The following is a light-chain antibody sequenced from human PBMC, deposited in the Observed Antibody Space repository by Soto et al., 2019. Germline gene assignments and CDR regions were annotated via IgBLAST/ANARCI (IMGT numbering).Light chain of an antibody. V-gene: IGKV1-39*01. J-gene: IGKJ1*01. CDR3: QHSFSVPRT. Sequence: DIQMTQSPSSLSASVGDRVTISRTAGESIGMSLNWYQQKPGKAPKLLIYGASALQSGVPIRFSGSGSGTDFTLTINSLQPEDFATYYCQHSFSVPRTFGQGT. CDR1: ESIGMS. CDR2: GAS.